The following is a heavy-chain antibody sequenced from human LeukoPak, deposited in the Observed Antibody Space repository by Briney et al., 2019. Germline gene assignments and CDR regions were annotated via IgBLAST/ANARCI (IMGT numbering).Heavy chain of an antibody. J-gene: IGHJ6*03. D-gene: IGHD5-18*01. Sequence: GGSLRLSCAASGFTFSSYAMSWVRQAPGKGLEWVSAISGSGGSTYYADSVKGRFTISRDNSKNTLYLQMNSLTAEDTAVYYCARGGYRYDYYYYMDVWGKGTTVTVSS. CDR2: ISGSGGST. CDR3: ARGGYRYDYYYYMDV. V-gene: IGHV3-23*01. CDR1: GFTFSSYA.